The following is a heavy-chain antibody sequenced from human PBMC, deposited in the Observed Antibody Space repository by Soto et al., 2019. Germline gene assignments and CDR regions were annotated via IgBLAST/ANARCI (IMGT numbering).Heavy chain of an antibody. CDR1: GYSFTSYW. CDR2: IYPGDSDT. V-gene: IGHV5-51*01. Sequence: PGESLKISCKGSGYSFTSYWIGWVRQMPGKGLEWMGIIYPGDSDTRYSPSFQGQVTISADKAISTAYLQRSSLKASDTAMYYCARSHTYYYYDSKLTRYYDGIDVWGRGTTVTV. CDR3: ARSHTYYYYDSKLTRYYDGIDV. J-gene: IGHJ6*02. D-gene: IGHD3-22*01.